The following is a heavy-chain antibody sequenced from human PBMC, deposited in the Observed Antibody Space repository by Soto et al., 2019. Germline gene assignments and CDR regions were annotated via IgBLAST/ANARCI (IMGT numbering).Heavy chain of an antibody. Sequence: HPGGSLRLSCAASGFTFSSYGMHWVRQAPGKGLEWVAVIWYDGSNKYYADSVKGRFTISRDNSKNTLYLQMNSLRAEDTAVYYCARDHRRYFDWLLSKRYFDYWGQGTLVTVSS. D-gene: IGHD3-9*01. J-gene: IGHJ4*02. CDR1: GFTFSSYG. V-gene: IGHV3-33*01. CDR3: ARDHRRYFDWLLSKRYFDY. CDR2: IWYDGSNK.